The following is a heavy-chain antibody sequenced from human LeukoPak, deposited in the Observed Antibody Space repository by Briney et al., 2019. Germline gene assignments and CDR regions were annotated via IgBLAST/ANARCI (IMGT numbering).Heavy chain of an antibody. V-gene: IGHV1-69*04. J-gene: IGHJ4*02. CDR2: IIPILGIA. CDR3: ASQYPGYY. Sequence: ASVKVSCKASGYTFLNYGISWVRQAPGQGLEWMGRIIPILGIANYAQKFQGRVTITADKSTSTAYMELSSLRSEDTAVYYCASQYPGYYWGQGTLVTVSS. CDR1: GYTFLNYG. D-gene: IGHD2/OR15-2a*01.